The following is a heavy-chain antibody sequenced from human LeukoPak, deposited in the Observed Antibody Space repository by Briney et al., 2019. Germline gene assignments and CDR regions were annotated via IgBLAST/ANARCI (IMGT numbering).Heavy chain of an antibody. CDR3: AKDWTYYYGSGSYYPVYFDY. D-gene: IGHD3-10*01. CDR1: GFTFSSYW. Sequence: GGSLRLSCATSGFTFSSYWMNWVRQAPGKGLEWVSYMSSSGSTIYYADSVKGRFTISRDNAKNTLYLQMNSLRAEDTAVYYCAKDWTYYYGSGSYYPVYFDYWGQGTLVTVSS. CDR2: MSSSGSTI. V-gene: IGHV3-48*04. J-gene: IGHJ4*02.